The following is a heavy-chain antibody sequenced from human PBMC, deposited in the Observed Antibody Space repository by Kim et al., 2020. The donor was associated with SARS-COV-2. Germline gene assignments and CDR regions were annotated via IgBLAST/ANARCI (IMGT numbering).Heavy chain of an antibody. D-gene: IGHD1-26*01. J-gene: IGHJ3*02. CDR3: ASRRHVGDAFDI. Sequence: RYSPSFQGQVTISADKSISTAYLQWSSLKASDTAMYYCASRRHVGDAFDIWGQGTMVTVSS. V-gene: IGHV5-51*01.